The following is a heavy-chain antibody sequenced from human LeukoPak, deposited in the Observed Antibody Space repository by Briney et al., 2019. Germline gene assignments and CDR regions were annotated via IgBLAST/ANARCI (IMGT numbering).Heavy chain of an antibody. J-gene: IGHJ4*02. CDR2: IYPGDSDT. V-gene: IGHV5-51*01. CDR1: GYSFTSYW. D-gene: IGHD5-18*01. Sequence: GESLKISCKGSGYSFTSYWIGWVLQMPGKGLEWMGVIYPGDSDTRYSPSFQGQVTISADKSISTAYLQWSSLKASDTAMYYCARLHTAMVTVIYYWGQGTLVTVSS. CDR3: ARLHTAMVTVIYY.